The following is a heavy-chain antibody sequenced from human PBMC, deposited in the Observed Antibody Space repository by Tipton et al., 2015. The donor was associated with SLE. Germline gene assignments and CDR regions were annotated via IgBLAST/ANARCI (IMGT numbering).Heavy chain of an antibody. V-gene: IGHV4-34*12. Sequence: TLSLTCAVYGGSFSGSYWSWIRQSPGKGLEWIGEVFPGGPTNYNPSLKSRATISLDTSRNQFSLRLSSVTAADTAVYFCARWEVGYTTNWECFDCWGQGTLVTVSS. CDR3: ARWEVGYTTNWECFDC. J-gene: IGHJ4*02. CDR1: GGSFSGSY. CDR2: VFPGGPT. D-gene: IGHD1-1*01.